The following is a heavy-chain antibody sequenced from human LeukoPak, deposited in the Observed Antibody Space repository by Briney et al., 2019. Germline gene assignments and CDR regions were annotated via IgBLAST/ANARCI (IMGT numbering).Heavy chain of an antibody. D-gene: IGHD2-15*01. CDR1: GYTLTSYD. Sequence: ASVKVSCKASGYTLTSYDINWVRQATGQGLKWMGWMNPNSGNTGYAQKFQGRVTMTRNTSISTAYMELSSLRSEDTAVYYCARAGGYCGRISCPYYFDYWGQGSLVAVSS. CDR2: MNPNSGNT. J-gene: IGHJ4*02. CDR3: ARAGGYCGRISCPYYFDY. V-gene: IGHV1-8*01.